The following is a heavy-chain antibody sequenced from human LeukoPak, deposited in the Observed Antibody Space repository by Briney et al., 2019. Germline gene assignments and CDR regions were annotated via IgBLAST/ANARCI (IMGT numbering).Heavy chain of an antibody. CDR2: IIPIFGTA. D-gene: IGHD4-17*01. V-gene: IGHV1-69*13. J-gene: IGHJ4*02. CDR3: ARSSIDYGDSGPSDY. CDR1: GGTFSSYA. Sequence: SVKVSCKASGGTFSSYAISWMRQAPGQGLEWMGGIIPIFGTANYAQKFQGRVTITADESTSTAYMELSSLRSEDTAVYYCARSSIDYGDSGPSDYWGQGTLVTVSS.